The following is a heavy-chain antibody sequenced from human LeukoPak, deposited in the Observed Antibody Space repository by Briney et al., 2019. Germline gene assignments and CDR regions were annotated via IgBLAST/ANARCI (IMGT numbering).Heavy chain of an antibody. D-gene: IGHD3-16*02. CDR3: AKASGAFGGVIVTQPPDY. CDR2: ISGSGGST. V-gene: IGHV3-23*01. Sequence: GGSLRLSCAASGFTFSSYAMSRVRQAPGKGLEWVSAISGSGGSTYYADSVKGRFTISRDNSKNTLYLQMNSLRAEDTAVYYCAKASGAFGGVIVTQPPDYWGQGTLVTVSS. CDR1: GFTFSSYA. J-gene: IGHJ4*02.